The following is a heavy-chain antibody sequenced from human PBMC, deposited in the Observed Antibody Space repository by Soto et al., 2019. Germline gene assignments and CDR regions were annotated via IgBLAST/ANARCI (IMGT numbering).Heavy chain of an antibody. CDR2: ISAYNGNT. CDR1: GYTFTTYG. D-gene: IGHD3-22*01. CDR3: ARETYYYDSSGYYGAFDI. Sequence: ASVKVSCKASGYTFTTYGISWVRQAPGQGLEWMGWISAYNGNTNYAQKLQGRVTMTTDTSTSTAYMELRSLRSDDTAVYYCARETYYYDSSGYYGAFDIWGQGTMVTVSS. J-gene: IGHJ3*02. V-gene: IGHV1-18*01.